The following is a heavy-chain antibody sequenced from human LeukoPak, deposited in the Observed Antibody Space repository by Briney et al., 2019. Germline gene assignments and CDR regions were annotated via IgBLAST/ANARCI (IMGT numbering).Heavy chain of an antibody. CDR1: GFTFSNYY. D-gene: IGHD3-3*01. J-gene: IGHJ3*02. CDR2: ISSSGSTI. V-gene: IGHV3-11*01. Sequence: GGSLRLSCAASGFTFSNYYMSWIRQAPGKGLEWVSYISSSGSTIYYADSVKGRFTISRDNAKNSLYLQMNSLRAEDTAVYYCARGGGGRRITIFGVVYHDAFDIWGQGTMVTVSS. CDR3: ARGGGGRRITIFGVVYHDAFDI.